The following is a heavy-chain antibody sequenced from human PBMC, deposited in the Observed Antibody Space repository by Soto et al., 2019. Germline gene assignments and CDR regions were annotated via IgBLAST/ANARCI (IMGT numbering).Heavy chain of an antibody. CDR2: IYHSGST. J-gene: IGHJ3*02. CDR1: GGSISSGGYS. V-gene: IGHV4-30-2*01. Sequence: SETLSLTCAVSGGSISSGGYSWSWIRQPPGKGLEWIGYIYHSGSTYYNPSLKSRVTISVDRSKNQFSLKLSSVTAADTAVYYCARYEYSSSPSRSDAFDIWGQGTMVTVS. D-gene: IGHD6-6*01. CDR3: ARYEYSSSPSRSDAFDI.